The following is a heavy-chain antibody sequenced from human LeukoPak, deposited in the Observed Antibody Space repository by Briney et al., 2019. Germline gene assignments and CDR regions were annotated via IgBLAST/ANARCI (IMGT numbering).Heavy chain of an antibody. CDR1: GFTFSDYY. CDR3: AREKLNRYFDL. J-gene: IGHJ2*01. Sequence: GGSLRLSCAASGFTFSDYYMSWIRQAPGKGLEWVSYISNSGSTIYYADSVKGRFTISRDNAKNSLSLQMNSLSAEATAVYYCAREKLNRYFDLWGRGTLVTVSP. V-gene: IGHV3-11*01. D-gene: IGHD1-1*01. CDR2: ISNSGSTI.